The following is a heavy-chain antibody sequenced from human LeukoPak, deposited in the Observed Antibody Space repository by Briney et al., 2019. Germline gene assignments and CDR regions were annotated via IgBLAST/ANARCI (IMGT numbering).Heavy chain of an antibody. J-gene: IGHJ3*02. CDR3: ARGDLPYGSGSYYIGSPFDI. CDR1: GGSISSSSYY. Sequence: PSETLSLTCTVSGGSISSSSYYWSWIRQPPGKGLEWIGEINHSGSTNYNPSLESRVTISVDTSKNQFSLKLSSVTAADTAVYYCARGDLPYGSGSYYIGSPFDIWGQGTMVTVSS. D-gene: IGHD3-10*01. V-gene: IGHV4-39*07. CDR2: INHSGST.